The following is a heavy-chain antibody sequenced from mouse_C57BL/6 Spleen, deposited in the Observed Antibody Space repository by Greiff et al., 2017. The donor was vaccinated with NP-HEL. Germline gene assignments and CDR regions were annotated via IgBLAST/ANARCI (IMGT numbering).Heavy chain of an antibody. D-gene: IGHD2-1*01. CDR3: AREGNQAWFAY. Sequence: DVQLQESGPGLVKPSQSLSLTCSVTGYSITSGYYWNWIRQFPGNKLEWMGYISYDGSNNYNPSLKNRISITRYTSKNQFFLKLNSVTTEDTATYYCAREGNQAWFAYWGQRTLVTVSA. J-gene: IGHJ3*01. CDR1: GYSITSGYY. CDR2: ISYDGSN. V-gene: IGHV3-6*01.